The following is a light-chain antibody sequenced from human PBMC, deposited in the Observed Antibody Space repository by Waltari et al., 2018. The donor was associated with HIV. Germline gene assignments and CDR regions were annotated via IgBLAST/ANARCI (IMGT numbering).Light chain of an antibody. CDR3: SSYTSSSTSRV. CDR2: EVS. J-gene: IGLJ2*01. Sequence: QSALTQPASVSGSPGQSITISCTGTSNDIGAYNYVSWYRQHPGKAPNLMIYEVSNRPSGVSNRFSGSKSGDTASLTISGLQAEDEADYYCSSYTSSSTSRVFGGGTKLTVL. V-gene: IGLV2-14*01. CDR1: SNDIGAYNY.